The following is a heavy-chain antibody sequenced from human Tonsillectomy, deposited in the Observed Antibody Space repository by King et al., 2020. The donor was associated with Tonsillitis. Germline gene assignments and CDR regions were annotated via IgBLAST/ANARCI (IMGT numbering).Heavy chain of an antibody. V-gene: IGHV4-59*01. CDR2: IYYNGST. CDR3: ARKYSSSWYRFDY. Sequence: LQLQESGPGLVKPSETLFLTCTVSGGSISRYYWSWIRQPPGKGLEWIGYIYYNGSTNYNPSLRSRVTISVDTSKNQFSLKLSSVTAADTAVYYCARKYSSSWYRFDYWGQGTLVTVSS. J-gene: IGHJ4*02. D-gene: IGHD6-13*01. CDR1: GGSISRYY.